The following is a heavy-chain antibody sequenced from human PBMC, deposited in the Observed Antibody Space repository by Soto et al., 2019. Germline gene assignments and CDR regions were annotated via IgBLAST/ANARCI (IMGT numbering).Heavy chain of an antibody. CDR3: ARELTARGGARSYYYYGMDA. V-gene: IGHV3-33*01. J-gene: IGHJ6*02. Sequence: PGGSLRLSCAASGFTFSSYGMHWVRQAPGKGLEWVAVIWYDGSNKYYADSVKGRFTISRDNSKNTLYLQMNSLRAEDTAVYYCARELTARGGARSYYYYGMDAWGQGTPVTVSS. CDR1: GFTFSSYG. D-gene: IGHD3-16*01. CDR2: IWYDGSNK.